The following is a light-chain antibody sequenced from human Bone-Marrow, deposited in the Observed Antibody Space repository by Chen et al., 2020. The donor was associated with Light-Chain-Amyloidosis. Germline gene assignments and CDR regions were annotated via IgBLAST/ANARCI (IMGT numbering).Light chain of an antibody. J-gene: IGLJ3*02. CDR2: DS. CDR1: NIGSTS. V-gene: IGLV3-21*02. CDR3: QVWDRSSDRPV. Sequence: SYVLTQPSSVSVAPGQTATIACGGNNIGSTSVHWYQQTPGQAPLLVVYDSDRPSGIPERLSCSNPGNTATLTISRVEAGDEADYYCQVWDRSSDRPVFGGGTKLTVL.